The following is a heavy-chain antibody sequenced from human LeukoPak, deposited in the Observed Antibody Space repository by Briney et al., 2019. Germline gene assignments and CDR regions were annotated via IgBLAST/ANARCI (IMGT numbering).Heavy chain of an antibody. D-gene: IGHD6-13*01. Sequence: SVKVSCKVSGYTLTELSMHWVRQAPGQGLEWMGRIIPILGIANYAQKFQGRVTITADKSTSTAYMELSSLRSEDTAVYYCARGRNSWYNYWGQGTLVTVSS. J-gene: IGHJ4*02. CDR2: IIPILGIA. CDR3: ARGRNSWYNY. V-gene: IGHV1-69*04. CDR1: GYTLTELS.